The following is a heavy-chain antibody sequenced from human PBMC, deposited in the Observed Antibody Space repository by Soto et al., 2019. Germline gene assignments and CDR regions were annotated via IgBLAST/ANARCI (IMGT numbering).Heavy chain of an antibody. CDR3: ASGLPAVNFHYGMDV. D-gene: IGHD2-2*01. J-gene: IGHJ6*02. Sequence: ASVKVSCKASGYTFTGYYMHWVRQAPGQGLEWMGWINPNSGGTNYAQKFQGWVTMTRDTSISTAYMELSRLRSDDTAVYYCASGLPAVNFHYGMDVWGQGTRVTVSS. V-gene: IGHV1-2*04. CDR1: GYTFTGYY. CDR2: INPNSGGT.